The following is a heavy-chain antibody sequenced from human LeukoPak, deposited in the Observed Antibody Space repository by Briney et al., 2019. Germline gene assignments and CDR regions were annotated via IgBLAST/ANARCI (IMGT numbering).Heavy chain of an antibody. Sequence: PGESLKISCKGSGYSFTSYWIGWVRQMPGKGLEWMGIIYPGDSDTRYSPSFQGQVTISADKSISTAYLQWSSLKASDTAMYYRARERSSSGDYYYGMDVWGQGTTVTVSS. D-gene: IGHD6-13*01. CDR1: GYSFTSYW. V-gene: IGHV5-51*03. J-gene: IGHJ6*02. CDR3: ARERSSSGDYYYGMDV. CDR2: IYPGDSDT.